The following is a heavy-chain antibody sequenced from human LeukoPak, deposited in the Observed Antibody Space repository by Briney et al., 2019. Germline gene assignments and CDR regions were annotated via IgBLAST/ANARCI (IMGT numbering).Heavy chain of an antibody. CDR1: GFTFSSNG. J-gene: IGHJ4*02. CDR3: AKDPKRGDILTGDLFDY. CDR2: IQYDGSKK. Sequence: GGSLRLSCVASGFTFSSNGMHWVRQAPGKGLEWVTFIQYDGSKKYYADSVKGRFTISRDNSKNTLYLQMNSLRAEDTAVYYCAKDPKRGDILTGDLFDYWGQGTLVTVSS. D-gene: IGHD3-9*01. V-gene: IGHV3-30*02.